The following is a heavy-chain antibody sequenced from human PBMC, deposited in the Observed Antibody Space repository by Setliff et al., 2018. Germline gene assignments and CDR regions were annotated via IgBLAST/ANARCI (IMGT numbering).Heavy chain of an antibody. D-gene: IGHD3-22*01. CDR1: GYTFTIYY. V-gene: IGHV1-46*01. CDR2: INPGGGST. J-gene: IGHJ4*02. Sequence: ASVKVSCKASGYTFTIYYLHWVRQAPGQGLEWMGMINPGGGSTTYAQKFQGRVTMTRDTSTSTVYMELSSLRTEDTAVYYCARGYYDSYARYYVVGDYWGQGTPVTVSS. CDR3: ARGYYDSYARYYVVGDY.